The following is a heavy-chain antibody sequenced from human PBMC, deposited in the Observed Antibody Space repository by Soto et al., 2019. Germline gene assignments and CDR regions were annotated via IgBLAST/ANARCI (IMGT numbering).Heavy chain of an antibody. CDR3: ARLPHSSSWYSYYYGMDV. D-gene: IGHD6-13*01. J-gene: IGHJ6*02. CDR2: IGPSDSYT. CDR1: GYSFTTYW. Sequence: GESLKISCKGSGYSFTTYWISWVRQMPGKGLEWMGRIGPSDSYTNYSPSFQGHVTISADKSISTAYLQWSSLKASDTAMYYCARLPHSSSWYSYYYGMDVWGQGTTVTVSS. V-gene: IGHV5-10-1*01.